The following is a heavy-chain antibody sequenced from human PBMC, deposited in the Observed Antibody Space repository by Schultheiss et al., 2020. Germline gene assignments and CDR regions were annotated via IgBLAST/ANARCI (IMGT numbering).Heavy chain of an antibody. D-gene: IGHD1-26*01. CDR2: IYYSGTT. J-gene: IGHJ4*02. Sequence: SETLSLTCTVSGGSISSGGYYWSWIRQHPGKGLEWIGYIYYSGTTYYNPSLKSQVTISVDTSKNQFSLKLSSVTAADTAVYYCARSFNSGSYNYWGQGTLVTVSS. CDR1: GGSISSGGYY. V-gene: IGHV4-31*01. CDR3: ARSFNSGSYNY.